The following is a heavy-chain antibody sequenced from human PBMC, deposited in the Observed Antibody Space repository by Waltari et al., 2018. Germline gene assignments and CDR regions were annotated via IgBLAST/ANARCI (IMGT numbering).Heavy chain of an antibody. J-gene: IGHJ4*02. CDR1: GFTFSSCA. V-gene: IGHV3-48*03. CDR2: ISLTGSTT. Sequence: EVQLEESGGGLVQPGGSLRLSCAASGFTFSSCAMNWVRQAPGKGLEWVSYISLTGSTTDYADSVKGRFSISRDNAKNSLELQMNSLRAEDTAVYYCARVGNDYGALDYWGQGTLVTVSS. D-gene: IGHD3-16*01. CDR3: ARVGNDYGALDY.